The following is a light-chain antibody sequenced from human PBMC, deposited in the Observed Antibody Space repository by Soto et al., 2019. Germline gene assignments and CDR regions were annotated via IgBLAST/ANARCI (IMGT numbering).Light chain of an antibody. CDR2: KAS. J-gene: IGKJ1*01. CDR1: QTISSW. V-gene: IGKV1-5*03. CDR3: QHYNSYSEA. Sequence: DIKMTQSPSTLSGSVGYRVTITCRASQTISSWLAWYRQKPGKAPKILIYKASTLKSGVPSRFSGSGSGTEFTLTISSLQPDDFATYYCQHYNSYSEAFGQGTKVDIK.